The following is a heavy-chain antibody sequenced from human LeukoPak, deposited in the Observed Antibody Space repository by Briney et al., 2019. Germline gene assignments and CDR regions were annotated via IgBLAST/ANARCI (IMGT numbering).Heavy chain of an antibody. CDR1: GFTFSSYA. Sequence: GASLRLSCAASGFTFSSYAMSWVRQAPGKGLEWVSAISGSGGSTYYADSVKGRFTISRDNSKNTLYLQMNSLRAEDTAVYYCARGDSGYDFLDYWGQGTLVTVSS. CDR3: ARGDSGYDFLDY. D-gene: IGHD5-12*01. J-gene: IGHJ4*02. V-gene: IGHV3-23*01. CDR2: ISGSGGST.